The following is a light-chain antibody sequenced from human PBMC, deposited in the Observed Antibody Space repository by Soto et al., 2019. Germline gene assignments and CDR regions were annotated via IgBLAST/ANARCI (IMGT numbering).Light chain of an antibody. CDR1: QSIATY. Sequence: DIEMTQSPSSLSVSVGDSVTINCRTSQSIATYLNWYQQKPGKAPKLLIYAASSLQSGVPSRFSGSGSGTEFTLTISGLQPDDFATYYCQQYNNYSNNFGQGTKVDIK. V-gene: IGKV1-5*01. CDR2: AAS. CDR3: QQYNNYSNN. J-gene: IGKJ1*01.